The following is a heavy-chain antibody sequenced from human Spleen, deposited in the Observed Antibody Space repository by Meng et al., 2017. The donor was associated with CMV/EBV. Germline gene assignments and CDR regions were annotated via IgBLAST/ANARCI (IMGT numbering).Heavy chain of an antibody. CDR3: ARVGIAPGDY. Sequence: GGSLRLSCAASGFIFDDYGMSWVRHAPGKGLEWVSGINWNGDSTGYAGSVKGRFTISRDNAKNSLYLQMNSLRVEDSALYYCARVGIAPGDYWGQGTLVTVSS. CDR1: GFIFDDYG. V-gene: IGHV3-20*04. J-gene: IGHJ4*02. CDR2: INWNGDST. D-gene: IGHD6-13*01.